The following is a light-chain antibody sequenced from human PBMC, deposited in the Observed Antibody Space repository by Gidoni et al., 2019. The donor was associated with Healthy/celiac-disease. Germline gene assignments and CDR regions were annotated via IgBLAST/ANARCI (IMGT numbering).Light chain of an antibody. CDR2: AAS. CDR3: QQSYSTPPT. CDR1: QSISRD. Sequence: EIQMTQSPSSLSASVGDRVTITCRASQSISRDLNWYQQKPGKAPKLLIYAASSLQSWVPSRFSGSGSGTDFTLTISSLQPEDFATYYCQQSYSTPPTFGGGTKVEIK. J-gene: IGKJ4*01. V-gene: IGKV1-39*01.